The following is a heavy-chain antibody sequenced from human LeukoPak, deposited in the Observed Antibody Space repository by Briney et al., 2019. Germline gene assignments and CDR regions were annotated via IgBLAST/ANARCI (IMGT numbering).Heavy chain of an antibody. V-gene: IGHV4-59*01. D-gene: IGHD3-9*01. CDR3: ARAPTGYGDRSRRYLDY. CDR1: GGSISSYY. J-gene: IGHJ4*02. Sequence: SETLSLTCTVSGGSISSYYWNWVRHPPPQGQEWIGDNYYSGSTNYNPSLQSRVTISVDTSKNQFSLKLSYLTAADTAVYFCARAPTGYGDRSRRYLDYWGRGTLVTVSS. CDR2: NYYSGST.